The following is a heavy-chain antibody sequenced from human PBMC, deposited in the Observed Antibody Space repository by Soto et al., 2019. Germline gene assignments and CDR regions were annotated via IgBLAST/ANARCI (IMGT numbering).Heavy chain of an antibody. CDR2: IGTAGDP. CDR3: ARGIAVAGTDRGGYYYYGMDV. Sequence: PGGSLRLSCAASGFTFSSYDMHWVRQATGKGLEWVSAIGTAGDPYYPGSVRGRFTISRENAKNSLYLQMNSLRAGDTAVYYCARGIAVAGTDRGGYYYYGMDVWGQGTTVTVSS. V-gene: IGHV3-13*05. D-gene: IGHD6-19*01. CDR1: GFTFSSYD. J-gene: IGHJ6*02.